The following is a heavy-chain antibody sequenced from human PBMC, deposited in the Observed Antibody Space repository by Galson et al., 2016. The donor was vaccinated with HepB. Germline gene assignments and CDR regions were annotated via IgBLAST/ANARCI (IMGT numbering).Heavy chain of an antibody. D-gene: IGHD5-18*01. CDR2: IDPSDSYT. CDR1: GYSFSSYW. V-gene: IGHV5-10-1*01. J-gene: IGHJ4*02. CDR3: ARQREYSYGDVDY. Sequence: QSGAEVKKPGESLRISCQGSGYSFSSYWISWVRRMPGKGLEWMGRIDPSDSYTNYSPSFKGHVTISSDKSISTAYLQWSSLKASDTAMYHCARQREYSYGDVDYWGQGTLVTVSS.